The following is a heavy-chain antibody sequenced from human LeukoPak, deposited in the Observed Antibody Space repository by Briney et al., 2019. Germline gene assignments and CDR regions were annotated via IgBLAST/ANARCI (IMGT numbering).Heavy chain of an antibody. CDR1: GYTFTSYY. CDR2: INPSGGSS. Sequence: GASVKVSCKASGYTFTSYYMHWVRQAPGQGLEWMGIINPSGGSSSYAQKFQGRVTMTRDMSTSTVYMELSSLRSEDTAVYYCARVKIPGGYPDYWGQGTLVTVSS. D-gene: IGHD5-12*01. CDR3: ARVKIPGGYPDY. J-gene: IGHJ4*02. V-gene: IGHV1-46*01.